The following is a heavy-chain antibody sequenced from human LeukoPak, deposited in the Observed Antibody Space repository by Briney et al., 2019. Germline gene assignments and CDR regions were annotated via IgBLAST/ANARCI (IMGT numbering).Heavy chain of an antibody. CDR2: IYYSGST. J-gene: IGHJ4*02. V-gene: IGHV4-59*01. D-gene: IGHD3-10*01. Sequence: PSETLSLTCSVSGGSISSYYWSWIRQPAGKGLEWIGYIYYSGSTNYNPSLKSRVTISVDTSKNQFSLKLSSVTAADTAVYYCARGSRYYGSGSHDYWGQGTLVTVSS. CDR1: GGSISSYY. CDR3: ARGSRYYGSGSHDY.